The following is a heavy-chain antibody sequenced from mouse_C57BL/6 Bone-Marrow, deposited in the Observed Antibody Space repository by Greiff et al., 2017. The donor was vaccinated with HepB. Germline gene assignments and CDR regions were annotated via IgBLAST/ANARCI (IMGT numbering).Heavy chain of an antibody. V-gene: IGHV1-75*01. CDR2: IFPGSGNT. CDR3: ARFRQLRANDY. CDR1: GYTFTDYY. Sequence: VKLMESGPELVKPGASVKISCKASGYTFTDYYINWVKQRPGQGLEWIGWIFPGSGNTYYNEKFKGKATLTVDKSSSTAYMLLSSLTSEDSAVYFCARFRQLRANDYWGQGTTLTVSS. D-gene: IGHD3-2*02. J-gene: IGHJ2*01.